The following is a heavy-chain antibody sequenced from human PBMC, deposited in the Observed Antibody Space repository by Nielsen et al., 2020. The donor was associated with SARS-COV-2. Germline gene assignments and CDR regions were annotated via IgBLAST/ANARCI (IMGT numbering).Heavy chain of an antibody. V-gene: IGHV1-24*01. CDR1: GYTLTELS. CDR2: FDPEDGET. D-gene: IGHD1-26*01. Sequence: ASVKVSCKVSGYTLTELSMHWVRQAPGKGLEWMGGFDPEDGETIYAQKFQGRVTMTEDTSTDTAYMELSSLRSEDTAVYYCAREGLVGATNWRFFDYWGQGALVTVSS. CDR3: AREGLVGATNWRFFDY. J-gene: IGHJ4*02.